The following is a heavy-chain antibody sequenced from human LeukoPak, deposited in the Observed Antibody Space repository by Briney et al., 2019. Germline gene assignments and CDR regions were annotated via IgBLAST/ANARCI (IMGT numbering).Heavy chain of an antibody. Sequence: SQTLSLTCTVSGGSISSGSYYWSWIRQPAGKGLEWIGRIYTSGSTNYNPSLKGRVTISVDTSKNQFSLKLSSVTAADTAVYYCATIRLLLREDAFDIWGQGTMVTVSS. V-gene: IGHV4-61*02. D-gene: IGHD2-21*02. CDR2: IYTSGST. CDR1: GGSISSGSYY. J-gene: IGHJ3*02. CDR3: ATIRLLLREDAFDI.